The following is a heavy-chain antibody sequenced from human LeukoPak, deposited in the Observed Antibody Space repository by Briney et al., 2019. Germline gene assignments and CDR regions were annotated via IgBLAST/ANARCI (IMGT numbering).Heavy chain of an antibody. Sequence: GGSLRLSCAASGFTFSDYYMSWIHQAPGKGLEWVSYISSSGSTIYYADSVKGRFTISRDNAKNSLYLQMNSLRAEDTAVYYCARALMVRGVIINNFDYWGQGTLVTVSS. CDR3: ARALMVRGVIINNFDY. CDR2: ISSSGSTI. J-gene: IGHJ4*02. CDR1: GFTFSDYY. V-gene: IGHV3-11*04. D-gene: IGHD3-10*01.